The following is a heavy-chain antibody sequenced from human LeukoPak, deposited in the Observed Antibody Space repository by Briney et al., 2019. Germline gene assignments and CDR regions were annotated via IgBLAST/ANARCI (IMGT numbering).Heavy chain of an antibody. CDR1: GYTFIGYY. CDR2: INPNSGGT. D-gene: IGHD6-19*01. Sequence: ASVKVSCKASGYTFIGYYMHWVRQAPGQGLEWMGWINPNSGGTNYAQKFQGRVTMTRDTSISTAYMELSRLRADDTAVYYCARSLVPYSSGRARGNDYWGQGTLVTVSS. V-gene: IGHV1-2*02. J-gene: IGHJ4*02. CDR3: ARSLVPYSSGRARGNDY.